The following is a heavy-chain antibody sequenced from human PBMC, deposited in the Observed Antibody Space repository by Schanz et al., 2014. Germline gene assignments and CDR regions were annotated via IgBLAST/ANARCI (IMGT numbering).Heavy chain of an antibody. D-gene: IGHD3-10*01. Sequence: QVQVEQSGPEVKKPGASVTVSCQASGYTFSFTSYNVHWVRQAPGQGLEWMGYINSSGGGTSYAQKFQDRLTMTRDASTSTVYMELTSLRSEDTAVYYCARGSPENMIRGELDYWGQGTLVTVSS. V-gene: IGHV1-46*03. CDR2: INSSGGGT. J-gene: IGHJ4*02. CDR1: GYTFSFTSYN. CDR3: ARGSPENMIRGELDY.